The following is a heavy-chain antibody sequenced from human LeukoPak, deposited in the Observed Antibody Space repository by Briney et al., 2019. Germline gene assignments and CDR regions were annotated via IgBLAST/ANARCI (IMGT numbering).Heavy chain of an antibody. V-gene: IGHV3-21*01. J-gene: IGHJ3*02. CDR2: ISSSSSYI. D-gene: IGHD2/OR15-2a*01. CDR1: GFTFSSYS. Sequence: GGSLRLSCAASGFTFSSYSMSWVRQAPGKGLEWVSSISSSSSYIYYADSVKGRFTISRDNAKNSLYLQMNSLRAEDTAVYYCARDLSTRPNDAFDIWGQGTMVTVSS. CDR3: ARDLSTRPNDAFDI.